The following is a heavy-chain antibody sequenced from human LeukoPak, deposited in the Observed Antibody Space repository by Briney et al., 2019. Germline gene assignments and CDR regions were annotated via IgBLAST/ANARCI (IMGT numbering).Heavy chain of an antibody. CDR1: GGSFSGYY. Sequence: SETLSLTCAVYGGSFSGYYWSWIRQPPGKGLEWIGEINHSGSTNYNPSLKRRVTISVDTSKNQFSLKLSSVTAADTAVYYCARTPDFWSGYSYRRGNWFDPWGQGTLVTVSS. V-gene: IGHV4-34*01. J-gene: IGHJ5*02. D-gene: IGHD3-3*01. CDR2: INHSGST. CDR3: ARTPDFWSGYSYRRGNWFDP.